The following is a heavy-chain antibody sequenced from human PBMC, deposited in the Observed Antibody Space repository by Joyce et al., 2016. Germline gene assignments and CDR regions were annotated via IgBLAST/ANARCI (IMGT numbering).Heavy chain of an antibody. CDR1: GGYVNSGTCY. Sequence: QVQLQESGPGLVTPSETLSLICTVSGGYVNSGTCYWGWIRLPPGKGLEWIGYSYYTGSTNYTPSLKNRVTISMDTSKNQSSLKLSSVTAADTAVYYCARGKSVPVAGNGMDVWGPGTTVTISS. D-gene: IGHD6-19*01. V-gene: IGHV4-61*01. J-gene: IGHJ6*02. CDR2: SYYTGST. CDR3: ARGKSVPVAGNGMDV.